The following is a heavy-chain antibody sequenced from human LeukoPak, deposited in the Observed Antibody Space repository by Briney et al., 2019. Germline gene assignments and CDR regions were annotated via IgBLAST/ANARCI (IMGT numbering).Heavy chain of an antibody. Sequence: GGSLRLSCAASGFTFSTYSMNWVRQAPGKGLEWVSSISTSSSYIKYADSVKGRFTTSRDNARNSLSLQVNSLTAEDTAVYYCASPGSISTGGPIWGQGSLVTVSS. J-gene: IGHJ4*02. CDR3: ASPGSISTGGPI. D-gene: IGHD3-9*01. CDR1: GFTFSTYS. CDR2: ISTSSSYI. V-gene: IGHV3-21*01.